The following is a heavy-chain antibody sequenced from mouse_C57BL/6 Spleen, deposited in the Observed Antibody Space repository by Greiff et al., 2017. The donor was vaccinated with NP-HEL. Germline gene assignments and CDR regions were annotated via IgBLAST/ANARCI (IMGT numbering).Heavy chain of an antibody. V-gene: IGHV5-17*01. D-gene: IGHD1-1*01. J-gene: IGHJ1*03. Sequence: VQLKESGGGLVKPGGSLKLSCAAAGFTFSDNGMHWVRQAPEKGLEWVAYISSGSSTIYYADTLKGRFTISRDNAKNTLFLQMTSLRSEDKAMYYCARRPCYGSSFYWYFDVWGTGTTVTVSS. CDR3: ARRPCYGSSFYWYFDV. CDR1: GFTFSDNG. CDR2: ISSGSSTI.